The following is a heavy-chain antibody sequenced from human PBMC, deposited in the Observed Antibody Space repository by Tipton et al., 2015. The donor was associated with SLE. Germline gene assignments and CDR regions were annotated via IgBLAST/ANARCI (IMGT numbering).Heavy chain of an antibody. D-gene: IGHD3-9*01. J-gene: IGHJ3*01. CDR1: GDSINSHY. Sequence: TLSLTCTVSGDSINSHYWSWIRQPAGKGLQWIGRIYTSGSTNYNPSLKSRVTMSVDTSKNQFSLKLSSVTAADTAVYYCVSSGYPLGSFDVWGQGTMVTVS. CDR2: IYTSGST. V-gene: IGHV4-4*07. CDR3: VSSGYPLGSFDV.